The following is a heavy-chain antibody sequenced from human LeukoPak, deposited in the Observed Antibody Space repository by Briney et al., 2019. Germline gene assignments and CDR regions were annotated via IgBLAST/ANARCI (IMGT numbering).Heavy chain of an antibody. CDR3: ARANPGYGAYYN. CDR1: GFTFITYW. Sequence: GGSLRLSCAASGFTFITYWMTWVRQAPGKGPEWVGNIKDDGSAKYYVESVKGRFTISRDNAKNSLYLQMNDLRVEDTAVYYCARANPGYGAYYNWGQGTRVTVSS. V-gene: IGHV3-7*01. CDR2: IKDDGSAK. D-gene: IGHD3-10*01. J-gene: IGHJ4*02.